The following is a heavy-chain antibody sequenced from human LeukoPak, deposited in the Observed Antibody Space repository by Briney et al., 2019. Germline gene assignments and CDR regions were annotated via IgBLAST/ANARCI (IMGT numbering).Heavy chain of an antibody. CDR2: IRQDGNEI. D-gene: IGHD2-15*01. V-gene: IGHV3-7*01. CDR3: ARMVAAHSSYYYYYYMDV. CDR1: GFIFSSSW. Sequence: GGSLRLSCAASGFIFSSSWMTWVRQAPGLRLEWVANIRQDGNEIFYVDSVKGRFTITRDNAKNSLYLQMNSLRAEDTAVYYCARMVAAHSSYYYYYYMDVWGKGTTVTVSS. J-gene: IGHJ6*03.